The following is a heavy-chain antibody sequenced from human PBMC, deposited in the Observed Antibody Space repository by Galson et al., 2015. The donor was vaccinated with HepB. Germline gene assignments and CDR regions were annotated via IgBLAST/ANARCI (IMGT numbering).Heavy chain of an antibody. V-gene: IGHV5-51*01. CDR3: ARGPAVTGTFYFDY. D-gene: IGHD6-13*01. J-gene: IGHJ4*02. CDR2: MYPGDSDT. Sequence: QSGAEVKKPGESLKISCQGSGYSFSNYWIGWVRQMPGKGLEWMGIMYPGDSDTTYSPSFQGQVTISADKSITTAYLQWGSLKASDTAMYYCARGPAVTGTFYFDYWGLGTLVTVSS. CDR1: GYSFSNYW.